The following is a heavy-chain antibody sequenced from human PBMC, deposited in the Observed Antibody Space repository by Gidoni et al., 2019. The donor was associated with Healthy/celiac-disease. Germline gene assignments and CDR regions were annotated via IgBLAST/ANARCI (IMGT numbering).Heavy chain of an antibody. CDR1: GYTFTGYY. CDR2: INPNSGGT. D-gene: IGHD2-15*01. J-gene: IGHJ5*02. CDR3: ARENSVMVVAADRYWFDP. V-gene: IGHV1-2*02. Sequence: QVQLVQSGAEVKKPGASVKVSCKASGYTFTGYYMHWVRQAPAQGLEWMGWINPNSGGTNNAKKVQGRDTMTRDTSISTAYMELSRLRSDDTAVYYCARENSVMVVAADRYWFDPWGQGTLVTVSS.